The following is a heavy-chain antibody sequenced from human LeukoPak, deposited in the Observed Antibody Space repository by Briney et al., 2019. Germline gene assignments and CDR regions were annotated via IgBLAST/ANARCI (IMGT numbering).Heavy chain of an antibody. D-gene: IGHD6-13*01. V-gene: IGHV3-21*01. CDR2: ISSNNDYI. J-gene: IGHJ4*02. Sequence: GGSLRLSCAASGFTFSSYSMNWVRQAPGKGLEWVSSISSNNDYIYYADSVKGRFTISRDNAKNSLFLQMNSLRAEDTAVYYCARVAVAVAGTDYWGQGTLVTVSS. CDR3: ARVAVAVAGTDY. CDR1: GFTFSSYS.